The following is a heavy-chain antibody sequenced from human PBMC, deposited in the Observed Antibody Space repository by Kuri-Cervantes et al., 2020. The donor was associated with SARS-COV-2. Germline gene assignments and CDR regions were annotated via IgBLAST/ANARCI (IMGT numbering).Heavy chain of an antibody. CDR2: ISSSSSYI. D-gene: IGHD3-9*01. V-gene: IGHV3-21*01. J-gene: IGHJ4*02. CDR1: GFTFSSYS. CDR3: ARVGDYDILTDDY. Sequence: GESLKISCAASGFTFSSYSMNWVRQAPGKGLEWVSSISSSSSYIYYADSVKGRFTISRDNAKNSLYLHMNSLRAEDTAVYYCARVGDYDILTDDYWGPGTLVTVSS.